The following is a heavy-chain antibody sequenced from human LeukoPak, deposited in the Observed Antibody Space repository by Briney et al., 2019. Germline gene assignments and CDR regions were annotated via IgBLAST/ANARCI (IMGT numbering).Heavy chain of an antibody. D-gene: IGHD2-2*01. CDR1: GFTLSNYA. CDR3: ARPPKDIIIVPAAPLDY. CDR2: ISYDGRNK. V-gene: IGHV3-30*04. Sequence: GGSLRLPCAASGFTLSNYAIHWVRQAPGKGLEWVALISYDGRNKYYADSVKGRFTVSRDKSKNTLFLQMNSLNAEDTAVYYCARPPKDIIIVPAAPLDYWGQGTLVTVSS. J-gene: IGHJ4*02.